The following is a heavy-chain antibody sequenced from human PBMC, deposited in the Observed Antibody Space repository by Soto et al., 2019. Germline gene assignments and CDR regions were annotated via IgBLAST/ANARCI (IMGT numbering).Heavy chain of an antibody. CDR2: ISGSDGST. J-gene: IGHJ4*02. CDR3: AKDRFISMLLDPQSFVY. CDR1: GFTFSNYA. Sequence: GGSLRLSCAVSGFTFSNYAMSWVRQAPGKGLEWVSGISGSDGSTYYADSVKGRFTISRDNSKNTLYLQMNSLRVEDTAVYYCAKDRFISMLLDPQSFVYWGPGLRVTVSS. D-gene: IGHD3-10*01. V-gene: IGHV3-23*01.